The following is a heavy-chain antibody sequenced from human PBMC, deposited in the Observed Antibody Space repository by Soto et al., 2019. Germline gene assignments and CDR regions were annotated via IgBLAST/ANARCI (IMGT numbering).Heavy chain of an antibody. CDR3: AREFGYYYDSSGSFDL. V-gene: IGHV3-30-3*01. Sequence: GGSLRLSCAASGFTFSSYAMHWVRQAPGKGLEWVAVISYDGSNKYYADSVKGRFTISRDNSKSTLYLQMNSLRAEDTAVYYCAREFGYYYDSSGSFDLWGQGTLVTVFS. CDR1: GFTFSSYA. D-gene: IGHD3-22*01. J-gene: IGHJ5*02. CDR2: ISYDGSNK.